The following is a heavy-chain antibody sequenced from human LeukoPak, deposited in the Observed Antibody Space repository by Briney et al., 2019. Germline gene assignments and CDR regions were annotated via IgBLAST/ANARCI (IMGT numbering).Heavy chain of an antibody. J-gene: IGHJ4*02. Sequence: GGSLRLSCAASGFTFSSYRMHWVRQAPGKGLVWVSRIHSDGTSTSYADSVKGRFTISRDNAKNSLYLQMNSLRAEDTALYYCAKAPKGLWFGELLTPYFDYWGQGTLVTVSS. CDR1: GFTFSSYR. D-gene: IGHD3-10*01. V-gene: IGHV3-74*01. CDR2: IHSDGTST. CDR3: AKAPKGLWFGELLTPYFDY.